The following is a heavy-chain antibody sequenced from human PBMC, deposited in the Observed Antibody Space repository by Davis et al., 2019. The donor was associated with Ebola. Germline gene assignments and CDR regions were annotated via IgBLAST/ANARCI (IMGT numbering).Heavy chain of an antibody. CDR3: ARTMFTVYYFDY. CDR1: GYTFTSYA. V-gene: IGHV1-3*01. D-gene: IGHD4-17*01. J-gene: IGHJ4*02. CDR2: INAGNGNT. Sequence: ASVKVSCKASGYTFTSYAMHWVRQAPGQRLEWMGWINAGNGNTKYSQKFQGRVTITRDTSASTAYMELSSLRSEDTAVYYCARTMFTVYYFDYWGQGTLVTVSS.